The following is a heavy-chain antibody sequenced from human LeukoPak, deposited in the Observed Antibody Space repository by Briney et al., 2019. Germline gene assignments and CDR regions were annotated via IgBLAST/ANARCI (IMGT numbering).Heavy chain of an antibody. V-gene: IGHV4-39*07. CDR1: GGSISSSSYY. J-gene: IGHJ1*01. D-gene: IGHD4-17*01. CDR3: ARPTTVTTHYFQY. Sequence: SETLSLTCAVSGGSISSSSYYWGWIRQPPGKGLEWIGSIYYSGSTNYNPSLKSRVTLSVDTSKNQFSLKLSSATAADTAVYYCARPTTVTTHYFQYWGQGTLVTVSS. CDR2: IYYSGST.